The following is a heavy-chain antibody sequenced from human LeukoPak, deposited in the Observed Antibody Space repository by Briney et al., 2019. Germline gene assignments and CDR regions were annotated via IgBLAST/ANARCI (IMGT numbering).Heavy chain of an antibody. CDR2: IIPIFGTA. V-gene: IGHV1-69*13. J-gene: IGHJ4*02. CDR3: ARLPGGAGSDY. D-gene: IGHD3-10*01. Sequence: SVXXSXXASXGTXXSYAXSXXRQAPGQGLEWMGGIIPIFGTANYAQKFQSRVTITADESTSTAYMELSSLRSEDTAVYYCARLPGGAGSDYWGQGTLVTVSS. CDR1: XGTXXSYA.